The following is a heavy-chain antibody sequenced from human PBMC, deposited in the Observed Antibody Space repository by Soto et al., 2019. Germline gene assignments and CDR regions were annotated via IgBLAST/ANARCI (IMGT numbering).Heavy chain of an antibody. J-gene: IGHJ6*02. CDR2: IIPIFGTA. D-gene: IGHD7-27*01. CDR1: GGTFSSYA. CDR3: ARANSPARNDYYYYGMDV. V-gene: IGHV1-69*01. Sequence: QVQLVQSGAEVKKPGSSVKVSCKASGGTFSSYAISWVRQAPGQGLEWMGVIIPIFGTANYAQKFQGRVTITADETTSTAYMELSSLRSEDTAVYYCARANSPARNDYYYYGMDVWGQGTTVTVSS.